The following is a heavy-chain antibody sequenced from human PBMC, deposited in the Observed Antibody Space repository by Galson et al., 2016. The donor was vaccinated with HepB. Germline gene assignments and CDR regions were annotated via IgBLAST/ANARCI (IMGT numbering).Heavy chain of an antibody. CDR2: IFWDDDK. CDR3: VHQGQGIVGAS. V-gene: IGHV2-5*02. J-gene: IGHJ5*02. D-gene: IGHD1-26*01. CDR1: GFSLSMSGVG. Sequence: PALVKPTQTLTLTCTFSGFSLSMSGVGVGWIRQPPGKALEWLALIFWDDDKRYSPSLKSRLTITKDTSKNQVVLTMTNTDPVDTATYYCVHQGQGIVGASWGQGTLVTVSS.